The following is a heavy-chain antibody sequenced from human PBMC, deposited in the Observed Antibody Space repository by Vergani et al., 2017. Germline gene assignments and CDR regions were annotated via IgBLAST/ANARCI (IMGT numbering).Heavy chain of an antibody. J-gene: IGHJ6*02. CDR1: GFTFSSYG. CDR2: IRYDGSNK. D-gene: IGHD6-19*01. CDR3: ARGDGSGAVAGTLTYYYYYGMDV. Sequence: QVQLVESGGGVVQPGGSLRLSCAASGFTFSSYGMHWVRQAPGKGLEWVAFIRYDGSNKYYADSVKGRFTISRDNSKNTLYLQMNSLRAEDTAVYYCARGDGSGAVAGTLTYYYYYGMDVWGQGTTVTVSS. V-gene: IGHV3-30*02.